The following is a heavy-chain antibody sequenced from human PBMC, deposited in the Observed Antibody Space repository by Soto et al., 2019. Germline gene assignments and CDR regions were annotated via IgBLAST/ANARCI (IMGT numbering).Heavy chain of an antibody. Sequence: QVQLVQSGAEVKKPGASVKVSCKPSGYTFTGYYIHWVRQAPGQGLEWMGWINPSSGGTHYAQKFQGWVNMTKNTSITTAYMELRRLTSDDTAVYYCARATLGAALDNWGQGSLVTVSS. CDR2: INPSSGGT. CDR1: GYTFTGYY. J-gene: IGHJ4*02. V-gene: IGHV1-2*04. CDR3: ARATLGAALDN. D-gene: IGHD2-15*01.